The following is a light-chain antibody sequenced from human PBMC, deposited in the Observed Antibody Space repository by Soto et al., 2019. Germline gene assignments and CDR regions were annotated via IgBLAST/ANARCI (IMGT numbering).Light chain of an antibody. CDR3: QQYKNWPPLT. Sequence: EVVMTQSPATLSVSPGERATLSCRASQSVGSSVAWYQHKPGQAPRLLIFGASSRATGIPARFSGSGSGTDFTLTISSLQSEDFAVYYCQQYKNWPPLTFGQETKVEIK. CDR2: GAS. J-gene: IGKJ1*01. V-gene: IGKV3-15*01. CDR1: QSVGSS.